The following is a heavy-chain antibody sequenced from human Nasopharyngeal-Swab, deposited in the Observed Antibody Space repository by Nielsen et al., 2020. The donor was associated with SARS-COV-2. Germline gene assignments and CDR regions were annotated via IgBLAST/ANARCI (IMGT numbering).Heavy chain of an antibody. CDR3: ARDADYYGSGSYLGY. D-gene: IGHD3-10*01. J-gene: IGHJ4*02. CDR1: EFTMSRNG. Sequence: GGSLRLSCAASEFTMSRNGMHWVRQAPGRGLEWVAYISSSSSTSYYADSVKGRFTISRDNPKNSLYLQMNSLRDEDTALYYCARDADYYGSGSYLGYWGQGALVTVSS. CDR2: ISSSSSTS. V-gene: IGHV3-48*02.